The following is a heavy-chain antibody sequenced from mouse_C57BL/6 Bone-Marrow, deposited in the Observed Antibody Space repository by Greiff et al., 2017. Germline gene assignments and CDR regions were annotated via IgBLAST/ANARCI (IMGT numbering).Heavy chain of an antibody. D-gene: IGHD2-10*01. CDR1: GYSITSGYY. Sequence: EVQLQQSGPGLVKPSQSLSLTCSVTGYSITSGYYWNWIRQFPGNKLEWMGYISYDGSNNYNPSLKNRISITRDTSKNQFFLKLNAVTTEDTATYYCARVRAYYSFDYWGQGTTLTVSS. V-gene: IGHV3-6*01. CDR3: ARVRAYYSFDY. CDR2: ISYDGSN. J-gene: IGHJ2*01.